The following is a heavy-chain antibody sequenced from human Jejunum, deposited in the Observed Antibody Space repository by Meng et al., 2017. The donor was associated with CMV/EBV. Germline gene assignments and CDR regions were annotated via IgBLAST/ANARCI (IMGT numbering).Heavy chain of an antibody. V-gene: IGHV4-30-4*01. D-gene: IGHD1-14*01. CDR3: AREGTNSYYVDY. CDR1: GDSISSGDSY. Sequence: SGDSISSGDSYWSWIRQPPGKGLEWIGYIYESGSTSYNPSLESRVTISVDTSKNQFSLKVMSVTAADTAVYYCAREGTNSYYVDYWGQGTLVTVSS. CDR2: IYESGST. J-gene: IGHJ4*02.